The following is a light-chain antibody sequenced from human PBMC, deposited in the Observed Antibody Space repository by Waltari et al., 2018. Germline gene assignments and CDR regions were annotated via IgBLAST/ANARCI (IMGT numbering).Light chain of an antibody. CDR1: SRDVGAFNY. CDR2: EVT. J-gene: IGLJ1*01. V-gene: IGLV2-8*01. Sequence: QSALTQPPPASGSPGQSGTNPCPGTSRDVGAFNYFSLYQQYPDKAPKLMIYEVTKRPSGVPDRFSGSKSGNTASLTVSGLQAEDEADYYCISYAGNNKYVLGAGTKVTVL. CDR3: ISYAGNNKYV.